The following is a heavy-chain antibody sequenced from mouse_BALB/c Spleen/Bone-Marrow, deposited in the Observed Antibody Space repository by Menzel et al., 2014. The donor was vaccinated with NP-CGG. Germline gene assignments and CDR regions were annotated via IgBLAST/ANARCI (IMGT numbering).Heavy chain of an antibody. CDR3: ARQVRLFYAMDY. CDR2: IYPGSGNT. V-gene: IGHV1-84*02. CDR1: GYTFTDYY. J-gene: IGHJ4*01. Sequence: LMESGPELVKPGASVKISCKASGYTFTDYYINWVKQKPGQGLEWIGWIYPGSGNTKYNEKFKGKATLTVDTSSSTAYMQLSSPTSEDTAVYFCARQVRLFYAMDYWGQGTSVTVSS. D-gene: IGHD2-14*01.